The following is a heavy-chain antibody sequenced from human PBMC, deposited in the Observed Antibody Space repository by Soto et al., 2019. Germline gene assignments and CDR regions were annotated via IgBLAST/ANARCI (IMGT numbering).Heavy chain of an antibody. CDR2: ISNSGST. Sequence: LETLSLTCTVSGASSSSYYWTWIRQPPGKGLEWIRYISNSGSTYYNPSLKSRVNIRVDTSKNHFSLILTSVTAADTAVYYCARLRPMTGTTDWFDPWGQGTLVTVSS. J-gene: IGHJ5*02. D-gene: IGHD1-20*01. V-gene: IGHV4-59*08. CDR3: ARLRPMTGTTDWFDP. CDR1: GASSSSYY.